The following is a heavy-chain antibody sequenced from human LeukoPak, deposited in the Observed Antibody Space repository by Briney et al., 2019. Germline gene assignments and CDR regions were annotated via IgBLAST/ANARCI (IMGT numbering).Heavy chain of an antibody. Sequence: ASVKVSCKASGYTFTSYGIAWLRQAPGQGLEWMGWVRPYNGDTKYEQSPQGRVTLTTDTSTSTAYMELRSLKPDDTAVYYCATPGGGELNAYYDYWGQGTLVTVSS. CDR3: ATPGGGELNAYYDY. CDR2: VRPYNGDT. D-gene: IGHD1-7*01. V-gene: IGHV1-18*01. J-gene: IGHJ4*02. CDR1: GYTFTSYG.